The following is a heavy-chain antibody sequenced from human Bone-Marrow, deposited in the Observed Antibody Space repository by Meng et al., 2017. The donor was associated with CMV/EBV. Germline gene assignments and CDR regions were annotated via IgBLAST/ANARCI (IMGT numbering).Heavy chain of an antibody. V-gene: IGHV4-34*01. Sequence: SETLSLTCAVYGGSFSGYSWSWIRQPPGKGLEWIGEINHSGSTNYNPSLKSRITISVDTSKNQFSLKLSSVTAADTAVYYCARKGLDYSIFNWGQGTLVTVSS. J-gene: IGHJ4*02. D-gene: IGHD4-11*01. CDR3: ARKGLDYSIFN. CDR2: INHSGST. CDR1: GGSFSGYS.